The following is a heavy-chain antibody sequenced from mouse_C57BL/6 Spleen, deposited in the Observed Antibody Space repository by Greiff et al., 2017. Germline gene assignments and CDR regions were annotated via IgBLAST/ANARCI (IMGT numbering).Heavy chain of an antibody. CDR2: IDPSDSYT. J-gene: IGHJ2*01. CDR1: GYTFTSYW. D-gene: IGHD6-1*01. V-gene: IGHV1-50*01. CDR3: ARASPLLFFFTDY. Sequence: QVQLQQPGAELVKPGASVKLSCKASGYTFTSYWMQWVKQRPGQGLEWIGEIDPSDSYTNYNQKFKGKATLTVDKSSSTAYMPLSSLTSEESAVYYCARASPLLFFFTDYWGQGTTLTLSP.